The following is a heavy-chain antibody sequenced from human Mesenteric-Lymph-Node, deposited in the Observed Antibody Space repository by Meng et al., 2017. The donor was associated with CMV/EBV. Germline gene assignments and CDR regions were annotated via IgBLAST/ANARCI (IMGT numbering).Heavy chain of an antibody. V-gene: IGHV3-48*04. D-gene: IGHD6-19*01. CDR1: GFTFSSYS. CDR3: VRDGQQWGYKY. Sequence: GESLKISCAASGFTFSSYSMNWVRQAPGKGLEWVSYISSSSSTIYYADSVKGRFTISRDNAKNSLFLQMNSLRSEDTAVYYCVRDGQQWGYKYWGQGTLVTVSS. CDR2: ISSSSSTI. J-gene: IGHJ4*02.